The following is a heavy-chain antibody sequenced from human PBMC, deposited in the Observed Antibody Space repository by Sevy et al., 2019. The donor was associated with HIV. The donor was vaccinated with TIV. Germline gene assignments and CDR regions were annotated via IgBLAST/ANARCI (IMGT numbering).Heavy chain of an antibody. CDR1: GGSITSLY. CDR2: IYYNGHI. D-gene: IGHD1-26*01. V-gene: IGHV4-59*08. Sequence: SETLSRTCTVSGGSITSLYWNWIRQPPGKGLEWIANIYYNGHINYNPSLKSRVTLSLDTSKNQFSLRLSSVTAADTAMYYCAGENAWGRGYSRGQGTLVTVSS. CDR3: AGENAWGRGYS. J-gene: IGHJ5*01.